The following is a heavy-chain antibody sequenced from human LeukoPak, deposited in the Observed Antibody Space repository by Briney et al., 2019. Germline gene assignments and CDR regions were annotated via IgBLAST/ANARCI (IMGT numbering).Heavy chain of an antibody. CDR2: ISAYNGNT. CDR3: ARVVVVPAAEYYYYMDV. V-gene: IGHV1-18*01. Sequence: GASVKVSCKASGGTFSNYAFSWVRQGPGQGLEWMGWISAYNGNTNYAQKLQGRVTMTTDTSTSTAYMELRSLRSDDTAVYYCARVVVVPAAEYYYYMDVWGKGTTVTVSS. J-gene: IGHJ6*03. CDR1: GGTFSNYA. D-gene: IGHD2-2*01.